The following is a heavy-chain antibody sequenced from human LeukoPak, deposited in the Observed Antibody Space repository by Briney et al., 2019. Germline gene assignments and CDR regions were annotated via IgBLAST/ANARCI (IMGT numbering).Heavy chain of an antibody. D-gene: IGHD1-26*01. CDR2: ISPTGGST. J-gene: IGHJ4*02. CDR1: GYTFTSYY. CDR3: ARDWELGY. V-gene: IGHV1-46*03. Sequence: ASVKVSCKASGYTFTSYYMHWVRQAPGQGLEWVGVISPTGGSTNHAQKFQGRVTMTRDTSTSTVYMELTGLTSEDTAVYYCARDWELGYWGQGTLVTVSS.